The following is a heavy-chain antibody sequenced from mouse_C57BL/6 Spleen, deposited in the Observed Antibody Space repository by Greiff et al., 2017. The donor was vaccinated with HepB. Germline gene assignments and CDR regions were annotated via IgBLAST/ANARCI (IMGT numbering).Heavy chain of an antibody. D-gene: IGHD2-3*01. CDR3: ARKDYDGHYDY. J-gene: IGHJ2*01. CDR2: IYPGGGYT. CDR1: GYTFTNYW. Sequence: VQLQESGAELVRPGTSVKMSCKASGYTFTNYWIGWAKQRPGHGLEWIGDIYPGGGYTNYNEKFKGKATLTADKSSSTAYMQFSSLTSEDSAIYYCARKDYDGHYDYWGQGTTLTVSS. V-gene: IGHV1-63*01.